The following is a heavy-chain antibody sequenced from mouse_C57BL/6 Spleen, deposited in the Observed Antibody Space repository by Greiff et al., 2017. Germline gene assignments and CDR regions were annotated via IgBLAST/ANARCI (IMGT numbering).Heavy chain of an antibody. CDR3: ARSRAGTDFDY. CDR1: GYAFSSSW. CDR2: IYPGDGDT. D-gene: IGHD3-3*01. V-gene: IGHV1-82*01. J-gene: IGHJ2*01. Sequence: QVQLQQSGPELVKPGASVKISCKASGYAFSSSWMNWVKQRPGKGLEWIGRIYPGDGDTNYNGKFKGKSTLTADKSSSTAYMQLSSLTSEGSAVYFCARSRAGTDFDYWGQGTTLTVSS.